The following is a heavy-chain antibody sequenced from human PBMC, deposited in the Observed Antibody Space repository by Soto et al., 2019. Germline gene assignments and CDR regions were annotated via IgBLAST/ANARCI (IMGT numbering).Heavy chain of an antibody. CDR2: IDWDDDK. J-gene: IGHJ3*02. CDR3: ARTATYCGGDCYPDAFDI. D-gene: IGHD2-21*02. Sequence: GSGPTLVNPTQTLTLTCTFSGFSLSTSGMRVSWIRQPPGKALEWLARIDWDDDKFYSTSLKTRLTISKDTSKNQVVLTMTNMDPVDTATYYCARTATYCGGDCYPDAFDIWGQGTMVTVSS. CDR1: GFSLSTSGMR. V-gene: IGHV2-70*04.